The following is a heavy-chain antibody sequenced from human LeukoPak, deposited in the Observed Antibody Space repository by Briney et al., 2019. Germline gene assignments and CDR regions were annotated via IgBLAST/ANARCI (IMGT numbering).Heavy chain of an antibody. CDR3: ARAHGSGSYSLGFDP. V-gene: IGHV1-2*02. D-gene: IGHD3-10*01. Sequence: GASVKVSCKASEYTFTGYYIHWVRQAPGQGPEWMGWINPNSGGTNYAQRFQGRVTMTRDTSISTAYMELSRLTSDDTAVYYCARAHGSGSYSLGFDPWGQGTLVTVSS. CDR2: INPNSGGT. CDR1: EYTFTGYY. J-gene: IGHJ5*02.